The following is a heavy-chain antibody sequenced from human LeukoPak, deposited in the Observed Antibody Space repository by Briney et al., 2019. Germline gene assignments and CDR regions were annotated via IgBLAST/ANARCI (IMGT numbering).Heavy chain of an antibody. CDR3: ARDFRRGYSYGHDAFDI. V-gene: IGHV3-21*01. CDR2: ISSSSSYI. Sequence: GGSLRLSCAASGFTFSSYSMNWVRQAPGKGLEWVSSISSSSSYIYYADSVKGRFTISRDNAKNSLYLQMNSLRAEDTAVYYCARDFRRGYSYGHDAFDIWGQGTMVTVSS. D-gene: IGHD5-18*01. CDR1: GFTFSSYS. J-gene: IGHJ3*02.